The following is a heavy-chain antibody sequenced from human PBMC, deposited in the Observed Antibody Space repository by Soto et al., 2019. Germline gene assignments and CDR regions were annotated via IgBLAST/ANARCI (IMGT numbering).Heavy chain of an antibody. D-gene: IGHD1-1*01. CDR1: GYTFTSYA. Sequence: ASVKVSCKASGYTFTSYAMHWVRQAPGQRLEWMGWINAGNGNTKYSQKFQGRVTITRDTSASTAYMELSSLRSEDTAVYYCARTGTRIHYFDYWGQGTLVTVSS. V-gene: IGHV1-3*01. CDR3: ARTGTRIHYFDY. CDR2: INAGNGNT. J-gene: IGHJ4*02.